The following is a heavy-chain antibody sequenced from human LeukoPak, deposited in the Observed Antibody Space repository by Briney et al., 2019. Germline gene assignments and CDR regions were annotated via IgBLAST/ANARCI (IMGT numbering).Heavy chain of an antibody. J-gene: IGHJ6*03. CDR3: ARHSFYYYMDV. V-gene: IGHV4-34*01. CDR2: INHSGST. Sequence: SETLSLTCGVYGGSFSDHYWTWIRQPPGKGLEWIGEINHSGSTKYNPSLESRVTISVDTSKNQFSLKLSSVTAADTAMYYCARHSFYYYMDVWGKGTTVTVSS. CDR1: GGSFSDHY.